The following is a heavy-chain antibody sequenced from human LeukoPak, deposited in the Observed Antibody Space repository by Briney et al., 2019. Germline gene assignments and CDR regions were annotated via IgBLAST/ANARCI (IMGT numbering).Heavy chain of an antibody. J-gene: IGHJ3*02. Sequence: PSETLSLTCTVSGGSISSYYWSWIRQPPGKGLEWIGYICYSGSTNYNPSLKSRVTISVDTSKNQFSLKLSSVTAADTAVYYCARDSGYGLPIDAFDIWGQGTMVTVSS. CDR2: ICYSGST. CDR3: ARDSGYGLPIDAFDI. D-gene: IGHD5-12*01. V-gene: IGHV4-59*01. CDR1: GGSISSYY.